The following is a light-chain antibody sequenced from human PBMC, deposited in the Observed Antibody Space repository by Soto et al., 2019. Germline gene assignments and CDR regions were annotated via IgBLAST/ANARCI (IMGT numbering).Light chain of an antibody. CDR2: EVN. Sequence: QSALTQPASVSGSPGQSITISCTGTSSNVGSYKLVSWYQQHPGKAPKLMIFEVNKRPSGVSNRFSGSKSGNTASLTISGLKVEDEADYYCCSSGGSPTYVFGTRTKVTV. J-gene: IGLJ1*01. CDR1: SSNVGSYKL. V-gene: IGLV2-23*02. CDR3: CSSGGSPTYV.